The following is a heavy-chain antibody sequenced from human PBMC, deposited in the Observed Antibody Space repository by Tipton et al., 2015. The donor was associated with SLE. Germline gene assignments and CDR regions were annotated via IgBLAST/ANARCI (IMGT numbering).Heavy chain of an antibody. J-gene: IGHJ4*02. D-gene: IGHD6-19*01. CDR1: GFTFSSYT. CDR3: AKEAVGYSSGWVYFDY. Sequence: SLRLSCAASGFTFSSYTMNWVRQAPGKGLEWVAVIWYDGSKKYYADSVKGRFTISRDNSKNTLHLQMNSLRVEDTAVYYRAKEAVGYSSGWVYFDYWGQGTLVTVSS. V-gene: IGHV3-33*06. CDR2: IWYDGSKK.